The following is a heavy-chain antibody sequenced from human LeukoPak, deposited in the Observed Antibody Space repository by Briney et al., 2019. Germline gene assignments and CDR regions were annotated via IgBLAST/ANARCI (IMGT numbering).Heavy chain of an antibody. D-gene: IGHD2-2*01. CDR3: ARDRYCSSTSCYQRWYTDV. CDR2: ISSSSSYI. V-gene: IGHV3-21*01. CDR1: GFTLSSYS. J-gene: IGHJ6*03. Sequence: PGGSLRLSCAASGFTLSSYSMNWVRPAPGKGLEWVSSISSSSSYIYYADSVKGRFTISRDNAKNSLYLQMNSLRAEDTAVYYCARDRYCSSTSCYQRWYTDVWGKGTTVTVSS.